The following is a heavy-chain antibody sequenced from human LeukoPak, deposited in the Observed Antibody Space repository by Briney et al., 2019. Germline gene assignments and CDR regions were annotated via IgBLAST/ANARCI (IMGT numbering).Heavy chain of an antibody. CDR2: IYYTGTT. CDR1: GVSISNSNSY. V-gene: IGHV4-39*01. J-gene: IGHJ4*02. D-gene: IGHD6-19*01. Sequence: SETLSLTCTVSGVSISNSNSYWGWFRQPPGKGLEWFGSIYYTGTTNYNPSLKSRAAISVDTSKNQLSLKLSSVTAADTAVYYCARRGYSSGWYDYWGQGTLVTVSS. CDR3: ARRGYSSGWYDY.